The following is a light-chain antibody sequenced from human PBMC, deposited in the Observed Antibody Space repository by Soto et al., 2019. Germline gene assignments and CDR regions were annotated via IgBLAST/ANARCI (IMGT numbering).Light chain of an antibody. J-gene: IGKJ4*01. CDR2: GAS. Sequence: EVVMTQSPATLSVSRGERATLSCIASQSVSSSLAWYQQKPGQAPRLLLYGASTRATGIPARFSGSGSGTEFTLTISSLQSEDFGVYYCQQYNNWLTFGGGTKVDIK. CDR1: QSVSSS. V-gene: IGKV3-15*01. CDR3: QQYNNWLT.